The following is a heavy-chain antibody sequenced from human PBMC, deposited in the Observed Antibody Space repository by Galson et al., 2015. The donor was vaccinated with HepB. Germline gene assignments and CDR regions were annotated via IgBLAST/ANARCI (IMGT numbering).Heavy chain of an antibody. Sequence: SLRLSCAASGFTFSSYGMHWVRQAPGKGLEWVAVIWYDGSNKYYADSVKGRFTISRDNSKNTLYLQMNSLRAEDTAVYYCARSPIAAAAPFDYWGQGTLVTVSS. CDR2: IWYDGSNK. D-gene: IGHD6-13*01. J-gene: IGHJ4*02. CDR1: GFTFSSYG. V-gene: IGHV3-33*01. CDR3: ARSPIAAAAPFDY.